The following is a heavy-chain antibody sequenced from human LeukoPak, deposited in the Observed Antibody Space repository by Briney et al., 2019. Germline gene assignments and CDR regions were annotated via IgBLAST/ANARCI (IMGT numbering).Heavy chain of an antibody. J-gene: IGHJ4*02. V-gene: IGHV3-49*03. CDR3: TRPFSGIAVAGTGFDY. Sequence: PGGSLRLSCTASGFTFGDYAMSWFRQAPGKGLEWVGFIRSKAYGGTTEYAASVKGRFTISRDDSKSIAYLQMKSLKTEEQAVYYCTRPFSGIAVAGTGFDYWGQGTLVTVSS. D-gene: IGHD6-19*01. CDR2: IRSKAYGGTT. CDR1: GFTFGDYA.